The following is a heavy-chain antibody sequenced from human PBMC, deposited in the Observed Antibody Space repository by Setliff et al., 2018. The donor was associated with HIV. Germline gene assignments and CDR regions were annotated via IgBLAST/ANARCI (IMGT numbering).Heavy chain of an antibody. D-gene: IGHD3-3*01. Sequence: SETLSLTCTVSGGSISSSSYYWGWVRQPPGKGLEWIGSVYYSGTTYYNPSLTSRVTISVDTSKNQFSLKLTSVTAAATVLYYCARHFSIFGVTIISNDAFDIWGRGTMVTVS. V-gene: IGHV4-39*01. J-gene: IGHJ3*02. CDR2: VYYSGTT. CDR1: GGSISSSSYY. CDR3: ARHFSIFGVTIISNDAFDI.